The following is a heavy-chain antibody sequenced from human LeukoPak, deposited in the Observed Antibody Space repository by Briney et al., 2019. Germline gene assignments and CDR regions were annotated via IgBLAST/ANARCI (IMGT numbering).Heavy chain of an antibody. V-gene: IGHV3-23*01. CDR2: ISGSGGST. J-gene: IGHJ4*02. CDR3: ARKSGWYVEGDY. Sequence: GGSLRLSCAASGFTFSSYGMSWVRQAPGKGLEWVSAISGSGGSTYYADSVKGRFTISRDNSKNTLYLQMNSLRAEDTAVYYCARKSGWYVEGDYWGQGTLVTVSS. D-gene: IGHD6-19*01. CDR1: GFTFSSYG.